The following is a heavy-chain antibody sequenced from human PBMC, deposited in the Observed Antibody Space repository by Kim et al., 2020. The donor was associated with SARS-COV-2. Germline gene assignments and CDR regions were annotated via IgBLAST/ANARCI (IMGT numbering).Heavy chain of an antibody. CDR3: ARVRYSSGWYLFDY. CDR1: GGSISSYY. V-gene: IGHV4-59*01. J-gene: IGHJ4*02. CDR2: IYYSGST. Sequence: SETLSLTCTVSGGSISSYYWSWIRQPPGKGLEWIGYIYYSGSTNYNPSLKSRVTISVDTSKNQFSLKLSSVTAADTAVYYCARVRYSSGWYLFDYWGQGTLVTVSS. D-gene: IGHD6-19*01.